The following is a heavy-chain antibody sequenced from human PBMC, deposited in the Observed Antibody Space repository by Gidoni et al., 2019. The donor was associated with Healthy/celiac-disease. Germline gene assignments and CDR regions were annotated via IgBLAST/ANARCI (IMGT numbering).Heavy chain of an antibody. CDR1: GGSFRGYY. J-gene: IGHJ2*01. V-gene: IGHV4-34*01. Sequence: QVQLQQWGAGLLKPSETLSLTCAVYGGSFRGYYWRWIRQPPGKGLEWIGEINHSGSTNYNPSLKSRVTISVDTSKNQFSLKLSSVTAADTAVYYCARGRGPYGAMVLKQYWYFDLWGRGTLVTVSS. CDR2: INHSGST. D-gene: IGHD5-18*01. CDR3: ARGRGPYGAMVLKQYWYFDL.